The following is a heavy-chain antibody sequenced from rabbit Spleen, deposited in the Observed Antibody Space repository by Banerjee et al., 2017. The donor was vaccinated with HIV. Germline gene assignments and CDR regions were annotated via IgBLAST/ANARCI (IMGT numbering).Heavy chain of an antibody. J-gene: IGHJ4*01. CDR2: IDHVFGIT. CDR1: GFDFSTYG. D-gene: IGHD4-1*01. V-gene: IGHV1S47*01. Sequence: QEQLVESGGGLVQPGGSLKLSCKASGFDFSTYGVSWVRQAPGKGLEWIGYIDHVFGITYYASWVNGRFTISSHNAQNTLYLQLNSLTAADTATYFCVREVAAKFNLWGPGTLVTVS. CDR3: VREVAAKFNL.